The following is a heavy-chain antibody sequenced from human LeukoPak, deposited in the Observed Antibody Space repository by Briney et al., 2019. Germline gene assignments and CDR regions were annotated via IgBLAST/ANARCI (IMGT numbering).Heavy chain of an antibody. CDR3: ARDAAAADFFDY. V-gene: IGHV4-59*01. D-gene: IGHD6-13*01. Sequence: PSETLSLTCTVSGGSISSYYWSWIRQPPGKGLEWIGYIYYSGSTNYNPSLKSRVTISVDTSKNQFSLKLSSVTAADTAVYYCARDAAAADFFDYWGQGTLVTVSS. CDR2: IYYSGST. J-gene: IGHJ4*02. CDR1: GGSISSYY.